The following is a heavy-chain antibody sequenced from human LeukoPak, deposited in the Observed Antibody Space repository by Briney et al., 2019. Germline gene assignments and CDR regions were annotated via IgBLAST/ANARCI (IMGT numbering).Heavy chain of an antibody. V-gene: IGHV4-34*01. D-gene: IGHD3-22*01. CDR3: ARSAYYYDSSGYRTHKNYYFDY. Sequence: PSETLSLTCAVYGGSFSGYYWSWIRQPPGKGLEWIGEINHSGSTNYNPSLKSRVTISVDTSKNQFSLKLSSVTAADTAVYYCARSAYYYDSSGYRTHKNYYFDYWGQGTLVTVSS. J-gene: IGHJ4*02. CDR2: INHSGST. CDR1: GGSFSGYY.